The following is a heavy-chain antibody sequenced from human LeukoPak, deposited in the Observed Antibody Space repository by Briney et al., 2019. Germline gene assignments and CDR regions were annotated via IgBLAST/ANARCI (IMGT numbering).Heavy chain of an antibody. D-gene: IGHD3-3*01. V-gene: IGHV4-34*01. Sequence: PSETLSLTCAVYGGSFSGYYWSWIRQPPGKGLEWIGEINHSGSTNYNPSLKSRVTISVDTSKNQFSLKLSSVTAADTAVYYCARDLGVTIFENWGQGTLVTVSS. CDR1: GGSFSGYY. J-gene: IGHJ4*02. CDR3: ARDLGVTIFEN. CDR2: INHSGST.